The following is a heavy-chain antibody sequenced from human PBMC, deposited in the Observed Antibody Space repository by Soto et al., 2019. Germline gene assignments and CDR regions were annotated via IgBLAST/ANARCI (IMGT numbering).Heavy chain of an antibody. CDR2: IWYDGSNK. J-gene: IGHJ4*02. CDR1: GFTFSSYG. D-gene: IGHD3-10*01. V-gene: IGHV3-33*01. CDR3: PTQGPYYPSTGYHGIDY. Sequence: GGSLRLSCAASGFTFSSYGMHWVRQAPGKGLEWVAVIWYDGSNKYYADSVKGRFTISRDNSKNTLYLQMNSLRAEDTAVYYCPTQGPYYPSTGYHGIDYWGQGTLVTVSS.